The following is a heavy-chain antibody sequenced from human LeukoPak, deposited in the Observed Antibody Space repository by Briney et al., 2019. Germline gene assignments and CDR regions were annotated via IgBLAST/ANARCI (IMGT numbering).Heavy chain of an antibody. Sequence: RGSLRLSCAASGFTFSSYAMSWVRQAPGKGLEWVSAISGSGGSTYYADSVKGRFTISRDNSKNTLYLQMNSLRAEDTAVYYYAKDLARTAMVRGDPFDYRGQGTLVTVSS. CDR1: GFTFSSYA. CDR3: AKDLARTAMVRGDPFDY. CDR2: ISGSGGST. D-gene: IGHD3-10*01. V-gene: IGHV3-23*01. J-gene: IGHJ4*02.